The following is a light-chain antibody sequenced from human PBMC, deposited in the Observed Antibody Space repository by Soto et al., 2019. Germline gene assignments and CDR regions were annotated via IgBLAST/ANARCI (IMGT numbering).Light chain of an antibody. CDR1: HSVSTR. V-gene: IGKV3-15*01. CDR2: DAS. CDR3: QHYTNWPLT. Sequence: EIVMTQSPATLSVSPGERATLSCRASHSVSTRLAWYQQKPGQAPRLLIYDASTRATGLPARFSGSGSGTEFTLTISSLQSEDFAVYYCQHYTNWPLTFGGGTKVEIK. J-gene: IGKJ4*01.